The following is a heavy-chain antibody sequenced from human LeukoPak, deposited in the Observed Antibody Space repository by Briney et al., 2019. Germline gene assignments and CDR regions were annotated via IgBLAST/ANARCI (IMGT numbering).Heavy chain of an antibody. D-gene: IGHD4-23*01. J-gene: IGHJ4*02. CDR1: GFIFDDYA. V-gene: IGHV3-9*01. CDR2: ISWNSGSI. CDR3: ARGRPHGNDY. Sequence: PGGSLRLSCAASGFIFDDYAMHWVRQAPGKGLEWVSGISWNSGSIEYVDSVEGRFTISRDNAKNTLYLQMNSLRVEDTAVYYCARGRPHGNDYWGQGTLVTVSS.